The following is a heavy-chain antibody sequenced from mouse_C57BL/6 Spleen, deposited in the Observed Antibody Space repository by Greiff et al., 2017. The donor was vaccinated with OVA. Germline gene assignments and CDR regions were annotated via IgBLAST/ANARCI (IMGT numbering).Heavy chain of an antibody. Sequence: EVKVVESGGGLVKPGGSLKLSCAASGFTFSDYGMHWVRQAPEKGLEWVAYISSGSSTIYYADTVKGRFTISRDNAKNTLFLQMTSLRSEDTAMYYCARGMITTVPFAYWGQGTLVTVSA. CDR3: ARGMITTVPFAY. J-gene: IGHJ3*01. D-gene: IGHD1-1*01. CDR2: ISSGSSTI. V-gene: IGHV5-17*01. CDR1: GFTFSDYG.